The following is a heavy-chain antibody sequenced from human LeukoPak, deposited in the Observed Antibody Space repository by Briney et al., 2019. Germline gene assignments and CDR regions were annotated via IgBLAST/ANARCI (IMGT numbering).Heavy chain of an antibody. J-gene: IGHJ4*02. CDR1: GYTFTGYY. D-gene: IGHD6-19*01. V-gene: IGHV1-8*02. CDR2: MNPNSGNT. CDR3: ARVKRIAVAGILDY. Sequence: ASVKVSCKASGYTFTGYYMHWVRQAPGQGLEWMGWMNPNSGNTGYAQKFQGRVTMTRNTSISTAYMELSSLRSEDTAVYYCARVKRIAVAGILDYWGQGTLDTVSS.